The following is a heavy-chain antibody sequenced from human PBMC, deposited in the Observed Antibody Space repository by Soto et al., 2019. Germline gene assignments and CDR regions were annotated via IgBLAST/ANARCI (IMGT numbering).Heavy chain of an antibody. CDR3: ARGMAYYYYYGMDV. CDR1: GYTFTDYY. CDR2: INPNSGGT. Sequence: ASVKVSCKASGYTFTDYYMHWVRQAPGQGLEWMGWINPNSGGTNYAQKFQGWVTMTRDTSISTAYMELSRLRSDDTAVYYCARGMAYYYYYGMDVWGQGSSVTVSS. J-gene: IGHJ6*02. V-gene: IGHV1-2*04.